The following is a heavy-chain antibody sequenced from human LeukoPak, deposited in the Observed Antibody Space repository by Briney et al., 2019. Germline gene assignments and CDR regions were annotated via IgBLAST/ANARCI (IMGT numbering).Heavy chain of an antibody. D-gene: IGHD3-10*01. CDR2: ICGSGGST. Sequence: GGSLRLSCAASGFTFSSYAMSWVRQAPGKGLEWVSAICGSGGSTYYADSVKGRFTISRDNSKNTLYLQMNSLRAEDTAVYYCAKLYGSGSYYNVGYFDYWGQGTLVTVSS. CDR3: AKLYGSGSYYNVGYFDY. V-gene: IGHV3-23*01. J-gene: IGHJ4*02. CDR1: GFTFSSYA.